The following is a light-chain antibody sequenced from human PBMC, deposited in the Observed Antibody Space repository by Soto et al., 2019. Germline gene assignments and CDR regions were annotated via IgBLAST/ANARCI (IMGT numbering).Light chain of an antibody. CDR1: RSISRN. CDR2: GAS. Sequence: EMVMTQSPATLSGSPGERVTLSCRASRSISRNLAWYQQKPGQAPRLLIYGASTRATGIPDRFSGSGSGTEFTLTINSLQSEDFAVYFCQRYGNSPPFTFGQGTKVEI. CDR3: QRYGNSPPFT. J-gene: IGKJ2*01. V-gene: IGKV3-15*01.